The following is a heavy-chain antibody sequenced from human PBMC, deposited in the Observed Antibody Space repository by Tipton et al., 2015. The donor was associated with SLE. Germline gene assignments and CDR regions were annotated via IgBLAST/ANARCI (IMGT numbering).Heavy chain of an antibody. CDR3: ARGNWNDGENGMDV. CDR2: IYYSGST. D-gene: IGHD1-20*01. CDR1: GGSISSHY. V-gene: IGHV4-59*11. Sequence: TLSLTCTVSGGSISSHYWSWIRQPPGKGLEWIGYIYYSGSTNYNPSLKSRVTISVDTSKNQFSLKLSSVTAADTAVYYCARGNWNDGENGMDVWGQGTTVTVSS. J-gene: IGHJ6*02.